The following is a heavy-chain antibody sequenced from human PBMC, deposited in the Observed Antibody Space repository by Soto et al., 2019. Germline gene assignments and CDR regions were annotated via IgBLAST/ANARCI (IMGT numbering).Heavy chain of an antibody. Sequence: PSETLSLTCAVSGGSISSGRFSWSWIRQPPGKGLEWIGYIYHSGSTYYNPSLKSRVTISVDRSKNQFSLKLTSVTAADTAVYYCARVPGPWGQGTLVTVSS. CDR2: IYHSGST. J-gene: IGHJ5*02. CDR1: GGSISSGRFS. V-gene: IGHV4-30-2*01. CDR3: ARVPGP.